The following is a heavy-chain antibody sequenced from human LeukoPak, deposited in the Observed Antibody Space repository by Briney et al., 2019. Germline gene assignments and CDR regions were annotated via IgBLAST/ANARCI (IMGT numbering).Heavy chain of an antibody. V-gene: IGHV4-39*01. Sequence: SETLSLTCTVSVDSVSTSSSYGGWVRQPPGKGLEWIGSIYYSGKTYYNASRKSRDTISVDTSKNQSSLKLTSVTAADTAVYYCAAQAGSGLFTLEWSQGTLVTVAS. D-gene: IGHD3-10*01. CDR3: AAQAGSGLFTLE. J-gene: IGHJ4*02. CDR1: VDSVSTSSSY. CDR2: IYYSGKT.